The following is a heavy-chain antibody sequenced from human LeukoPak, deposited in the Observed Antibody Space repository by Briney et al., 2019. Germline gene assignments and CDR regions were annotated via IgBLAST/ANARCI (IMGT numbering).Heavy chain of an antibody. J-gene: IGHJ4*02. CDR1: GFTFSSYG. CDR3: ARFLSGYSYGFDY. Sequence: GGSLRLSCAASGFTFSSYGMHWVRQAPGKGLEWVAVIWYDGSNKYYADSVKGRFTISRDNSKNTLYLQMNSLRAEDTAVYYCARFLSGYSYGFDYWGQGTLVTVSS. D-gene: IGHD5-18*01. CDR2: IWYDGSNK. V-gene: IGHV3-33*01.